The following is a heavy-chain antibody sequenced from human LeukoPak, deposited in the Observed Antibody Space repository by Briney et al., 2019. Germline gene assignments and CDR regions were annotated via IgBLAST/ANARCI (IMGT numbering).Heavy chain of an antibody. CDR2: LNHHGHT. J-gene: IGHJ4*02. V-gene: IGHV3-23*01. CDR1: GXTFNHYA. CDR3: ARDHGSQDSGAWYVFDY. D-gene: IGHD6-19*01. Sequence: GGSLRLSCAASGXTFNHYAVSWVRQAPGKGLECVSSLNHHGHTFYVDSVKGRFTISRDNSKNTVFLQMNSLRADDTAEYFCARDHGSQDSGAWYVFDYWGRGTLVTVSS.